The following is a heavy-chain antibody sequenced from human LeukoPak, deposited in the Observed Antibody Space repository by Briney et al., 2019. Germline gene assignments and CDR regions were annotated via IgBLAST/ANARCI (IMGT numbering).Heavy chain of an antibody. CDR3: ARATGCSSTSCSGRNY. CDR1: GFTFSSYG. Sequence: GGSLRLSCAASGFTFSSYGMHWVRQAPGKGLEWVTFIRYDGSNKYYADSVKGRFTISRDNAKNSLYLQMNSLRAEDTAVYYCARATGCSSTSCSGRNYWGQGTLVTVSS. V-gene: IGHV3-30*02. D-gene: IGHD2-2*01. CDR2: IRYDGSNK. J-gene: IGHJ4*02.